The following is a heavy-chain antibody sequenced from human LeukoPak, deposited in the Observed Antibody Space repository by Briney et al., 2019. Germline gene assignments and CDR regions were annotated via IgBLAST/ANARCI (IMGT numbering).Heavy chain of an antibody. CDR2: IYYSGST. J-gene: IGHJ4*02. Sequence: SETLSLTCTVSGGSISSSSYYWGWIRQPPGKGLEWIGSIYYSGSTYYNPSLESRVTISVDTPKNQFSLKLTSVTAADTAVYYCAREGASQDVRGFDYWGQGTQVTVSS. CDR3: AREGASQDVRGFDY. V-gene: IGHV4-39*07. CDR1: GGSISSSSYY. D-gene: IGHD3-16*01.